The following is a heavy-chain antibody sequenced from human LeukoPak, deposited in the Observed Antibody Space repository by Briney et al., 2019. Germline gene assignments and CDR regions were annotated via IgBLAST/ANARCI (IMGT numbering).Heavy chain of an antibody. D-gene: IGHD5-24*01. CDR2: ISGSGGST. J-gene: IGHJ4*02. CDR3: AKDVVDGYNKAFDY. CDR1: GFTFSSYG. V-gene: IGHV3-23*01. Sequence: GGTLRLSCAASGFTFSSYGMSWVRQAPGKGLEWVSAISGSGGSTYYADSVKGRFTISRDNSKNTLYLQMYSLRAEDTAVYYCAKDVVDGYNKAFDYWGQGTLVTVSS.